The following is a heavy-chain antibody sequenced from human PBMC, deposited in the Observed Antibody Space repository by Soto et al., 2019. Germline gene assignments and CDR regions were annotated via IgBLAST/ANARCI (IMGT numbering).Heavy chain of an antibody. J-gene: IGHJ5*02. D-gene: IGHD3-22*01. CDR2: IYPYDSDT. V-gene: IGHV5-51*01. CDR1: GFSFTSHW. Sequence: GESLKISCQTSGFSFTSHWIGRVRQMPGKGLEWMGIIYPYDSDTRYSPSFQGQVTISADKAIGTAYLQWSSLKASDTAIYFCARQAYDTSGYRYFDPWGQGTLVTVSS. CDR3: ARQAYDTSGYRYFDP.